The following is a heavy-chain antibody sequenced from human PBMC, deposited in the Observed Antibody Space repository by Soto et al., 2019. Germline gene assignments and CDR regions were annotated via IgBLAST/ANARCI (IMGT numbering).Heavy chain of an antibody. Sequence: SVKVSCKASGGTFSSYAISWVRQAPGQGLEWMGGIIPIFGTANYAQKFQGRVTITADESTSTAYMELSSLRSEDTAVYYCARAVGLRSSSWYVQGFDPWGQGTLVTVSS. CDR3: ARAVGLRSSSWYVQGFDP. D-gene: IGHD6-13*01. V-gene: IGHV1-69*13. CDR1: GGTFSSYA. CDR2: IIPIFGTA. J-gene: IGHJ5*02.